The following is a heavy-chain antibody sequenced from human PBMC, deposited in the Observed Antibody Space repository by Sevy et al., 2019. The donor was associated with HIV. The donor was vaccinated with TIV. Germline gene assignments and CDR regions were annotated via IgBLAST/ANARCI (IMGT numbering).Heavy chain of an antibody. Sequence: GEPLKISCKGSGYRFTDYWIVWVRQMPGKGLEWMGIIYPGDSDTTYSPSFQGQVTISVDKSISTAYLQWRSLKASDTAIFYCARGARGTLPSYYYYPMDVWGQGTTVTVSS. J-gene: IGHJ6*02. CDR1: GYRFTDYW. D-gene: IGHD1-1*01. V-gene: IGHV5-51*01. CDR2: IYPGDSDT. CDR3: ARGARGTLPSYYYYPMDV.